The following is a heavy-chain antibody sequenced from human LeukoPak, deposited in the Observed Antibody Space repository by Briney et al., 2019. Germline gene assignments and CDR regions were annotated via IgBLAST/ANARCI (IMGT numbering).Heavy chain of an antibody. D-gene: IGHD1-26*01. CDR1: GGSISSSSYY. Sequence: PSETLSLTCTVSGGSISSSSYYWGWIRQSPGKGLVWIGSIYHSGSTHYNPSLKSRVTISVDTSKNQFSLNLSSVTAADTAVYYCARVGVGGPYYYMDVWGKGTTVTVSS. J-gene: IGHJ6*03. V-gene: IGHV4-39*01. CDR3: ARVGVGGPYYYMDV. CDR2: IYHSGST.